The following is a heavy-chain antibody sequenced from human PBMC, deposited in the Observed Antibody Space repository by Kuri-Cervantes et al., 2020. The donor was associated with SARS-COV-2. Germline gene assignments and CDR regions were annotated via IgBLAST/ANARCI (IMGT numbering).Heavy chain of an antibody. V-gene: IGHV1-2*06. Sequence: ASVKVSCKASGYTFTGYYMHWVRQAPGQGLEWMGRINPNSGGTNYAQKFQGRVTMTRNTSISTAYMELSSLRSEDTAVYYCARAMAGTRDAFDIWGQGTMVTVSS. CDR2: INPNSGGT. J-gene: IGHJ3*02. D-gene: IGHD6-19*01. CDR3: ARAMAGTRDAFDI. CDR1: GYTFTGYY.